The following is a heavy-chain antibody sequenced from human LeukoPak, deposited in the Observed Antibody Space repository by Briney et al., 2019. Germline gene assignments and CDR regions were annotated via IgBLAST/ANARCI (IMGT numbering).Heavy chain of an antibody. CDR3: ARARDYYDSSGYYHTYYFDY. CDR2: ISAYNGNT. CDR1: GYTFTSYG. J-gene: IGHJ4*02. Sequence: ASVTVSCKASGYTFTSYGISWVRQAPGQGLEWMGWISAYNGNTNYAQKLQGRVTMTTDTSTSTAYMELRSLRSDDTAVYYCARARDYYDSSGYYHTYYFDYWGQGTLVTVSS. D-gene: IGHD3-22*01. V-gene: IGHV1-18*01.